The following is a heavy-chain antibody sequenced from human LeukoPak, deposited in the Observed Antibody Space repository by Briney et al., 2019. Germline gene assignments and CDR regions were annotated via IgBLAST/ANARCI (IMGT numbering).Heavy chain of an antibody. CDR2: ISGSGGST. CDR1: GFTFSSYA. V-gene: IGHV3-23*01. CDR3: AKAGGSYYNYYYGMDV. Sequence: GGSLRLSCAASGFTFSSYAMSWVRQAPGKGLEWVSAISGSGGSTYYADSVKGRFTISRDNSKSTLYLQMNSLRAEDTAVYYCAKAGGSYYNYYYGMDVWGQGTTVTVSS. J-gene: IGHJ6*02. D-gene: IGHD1-26*01.